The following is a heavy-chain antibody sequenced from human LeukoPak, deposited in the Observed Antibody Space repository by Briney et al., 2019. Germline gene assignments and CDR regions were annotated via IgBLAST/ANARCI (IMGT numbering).Heavy chain of an antibody. CDR2: TSYDGNNQ. CDR3: ARSPNYYYFDS. D-gene: IGHD5-24*01. J-gene: IGHJ4*02. Sequence: PVRSLRLSCSTAGFTFSNSVIHWVRQAPGTGLEWVAVTSYDGNNQYYADSVKGRCTISRDDSKNTVYLQMNSLRPDDTAVYYCARSPNYYYFDSWGQGTLVTVSP. CDR1: GFTFSNSV. V-gene: IGHV3-30*04.